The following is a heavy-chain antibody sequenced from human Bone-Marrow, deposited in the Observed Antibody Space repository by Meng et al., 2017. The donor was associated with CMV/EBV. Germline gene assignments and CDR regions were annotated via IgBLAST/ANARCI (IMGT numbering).Heavy chain of an antibody. CDR1: GFTFSSYG. Sequence: GGSLRLSCAASGFTFSSYGMHWVRQAPGKGLEWVAFIRYDGSNKYYADSVKGRFTISRDNSKNTLYLQMNSLRDEDTAVYYCTRERVPFWSGYYGGFDVGGQGTVVTVSS. V-gene: IGHV3-30*02. CDR2: IRYDGSNK. CDR3: TRERVPFWSGYYGGFDV. J-gene: IGHJ4*02. D-gene: IGHD3-3*01.